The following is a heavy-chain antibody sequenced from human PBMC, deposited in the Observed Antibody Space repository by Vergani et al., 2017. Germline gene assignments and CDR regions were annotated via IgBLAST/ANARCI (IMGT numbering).Heavy chain of an antibody. Sequence: QVKLQESGPGLLKPSQTLSLTCTVSGESIRSGSHYWSWIRQPAGKGPEWIGHIHTGGSTDLNPSFKSRVSISVDTSKSQFSLKLNSVTVADTAVYYCVRVLHTSYILGAFDIWGQGIKVTVSS. CDR2: IHTGGST. D-gene: IGHD2-21*01. CDR3: VRVLHTSYILGAFDI. V-gene: IGHV4-61*02. J-gene: IGHJ3*02. CDR1: GESIRSGSHY.